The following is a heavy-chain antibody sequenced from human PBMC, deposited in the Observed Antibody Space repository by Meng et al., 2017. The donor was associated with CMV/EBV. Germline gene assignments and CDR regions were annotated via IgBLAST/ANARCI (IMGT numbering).Heavy chain of an antibody. CDR3: AKGIAAAVPNWFDP. V-gene: IGHV3-9*01. CDR1: GFTFDDYA. D-gene: IGHD6-13*01. J-gene: IGHJ5*02. Sequence: SLKISCAASGFTFDDYAMHWVRQAPGKGLEWVSGISWNSGSIGYADSVKGRFTISRDNAKNPLYLQMNSLRAEDTALYYCAKGIAAAVPNWFDPWGQGTLVTVSS. CDR2: ISWNSGSI.